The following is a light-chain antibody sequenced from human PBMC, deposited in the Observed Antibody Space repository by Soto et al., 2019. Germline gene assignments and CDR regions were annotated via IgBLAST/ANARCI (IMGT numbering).Light chain of an antibody. V-gene: IGKV3-20*01. CDR3: QQFSSYPLT. CDR2: GAS. J-gene: IGKJ4*01. Sequence: IVLTQSPATLSLSPWERATLSCRASQSVSSSYLAWYQQKPGQAPRLLIYGASSRATGIPDRFSGGGSGTDFTLTISRLEPEDFAVYYCQQFSSYPLTFGGGTKVDIK. CDR1: QSVSSSY.